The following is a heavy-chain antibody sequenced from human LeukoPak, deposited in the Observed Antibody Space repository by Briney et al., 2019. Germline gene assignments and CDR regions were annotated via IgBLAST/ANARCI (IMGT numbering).Heavy chain of an antibody. CDR2: VSGSGGST. V-gene: IGHV3-23*01. CDR3: AKDKNQGARLGSFDY. Sequence: GGSLRLSCAASGFTFSSYAMSWVRQAPGKGLECVSVVSGSGGSTYYADSVKGRFTISRDNSENTLYLQMNSLRAEDTAVYYCAKDKNQGARLGSFDYWGQGTLVTVSS. J-gene: IGHJ4*02. CDR1: GFTFSSYA. D-gene: IGHD1-26*01.